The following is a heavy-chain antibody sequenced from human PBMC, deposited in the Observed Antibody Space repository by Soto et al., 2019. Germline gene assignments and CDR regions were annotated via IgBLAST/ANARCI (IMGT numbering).Heavy chain of an antibody. CDR1: GVSISSYY. J-gene: IGHJ4*02. CDR3: ARVFPMYCSSSSCYPDY. D-gene: IGHD2-2*01. Sequence: QVQLQESGPGLVNPSETLSLTCTVSGVSISSYYWSWIRQPPGKGLEWIGYIDNSGSTNYNPSLRSRVTMSADTSKNQFSLKLTSVTAADTAVYYCARVFPMYCSSSSCYPDYWGQGTLVIVSS. V-gene: IGHV4-59*01. CDR2: IDNSGST.